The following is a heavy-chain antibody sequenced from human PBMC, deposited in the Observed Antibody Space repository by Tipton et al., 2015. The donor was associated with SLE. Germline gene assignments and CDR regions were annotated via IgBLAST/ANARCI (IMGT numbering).Heavy chain of an antibody. D-gene: IGHD1-26*01. CDR1: GGSISSSSYY. CDR3: ARVYQVGYFDY. J-gene: IGHJ4*02. V-gene: IGHV4-39*07. CDR2: IYYSGST. Sequence: LRLSCTVSGGSISSSSYYWGWIRQPPGKGLEWIGSIYYSGSTHYNPSLKSRVTISVDTSKNQFSLKLSSVTAADTAVYYCARVYQVGYFDYWGQGTLVTVSS.